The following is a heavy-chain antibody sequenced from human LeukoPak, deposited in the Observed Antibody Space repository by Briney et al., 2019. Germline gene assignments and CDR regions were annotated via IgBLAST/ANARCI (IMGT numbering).Heavy chain of an antibody. V-gene: IGHV1-69*01. CDR2: IIPIFGTA. Sequence: SVKVSCKASGGTFSSYAISWVQQAPGQGLEWMGGIIPIFGTANYAQKFQGRVTITADESTSTAYMELSSLRSEDTAVYYCARAAMAGTSPPDYWGQGTLVTVSS. D-gene: IGHD6-19*01. CDR3: ARAAMAGTSPPDY. CDR1: GGTFSSYA. J-gene: IGHJ4*02.